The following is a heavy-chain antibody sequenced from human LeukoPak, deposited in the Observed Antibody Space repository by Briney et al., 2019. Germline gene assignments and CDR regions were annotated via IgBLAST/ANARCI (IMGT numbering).Heavy chain of an antibody. CDR3: ARLATYYYDSNGILDY. CDR2: INHSGST. J-gene: IGHJ4*02. CDR1: GGSFSGYY. D-gene: IGHD3-22*01. V-gene: IGHV4-34*01. Sequence: SETLSLTCAVYGGSFSGYYWSWIRQPPGKGLEWIGEINHSGSTNYNPSLKSRVTISVDTSKNQFSLKLSSVTAADTAVYYCARLATYYYDSNGILDYWGQGTLVTVSS.